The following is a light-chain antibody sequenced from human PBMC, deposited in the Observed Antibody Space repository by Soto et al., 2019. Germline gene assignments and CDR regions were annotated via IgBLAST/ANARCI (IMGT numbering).Light chain of an antibody. CDR2: EVT. J-gene: IGLJ3*02. CDR3: QSYDNSLRGGV. V-gene: IGLV2-8*01. Sequence: QSALTQPPSASGSPGQSVTISCTGTSSDVGGYDYVSWYQQHPGKAPKLMIYEVTIRPSGVSDRFSGSKSGNTASLTVSGLQAEDEADYYCQSYDNSLRGGVFGGGTKLTVL. CDR1: SSDVGGYDY.